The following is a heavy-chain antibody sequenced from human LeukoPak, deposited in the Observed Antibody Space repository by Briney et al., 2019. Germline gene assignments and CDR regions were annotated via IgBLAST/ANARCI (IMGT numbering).Heavy chain of an antibody. J-gene: IGHJ4*02. Sequence: SETLSLTCTVSGGSISSYYWSWIRQPPGKGLEWIGEINHSGSTNYNPSLKSRVTISVDTSKNQFSLKLSSVTAADTAVYYCARRAGSYQSYYFDYWGQGTLVTVSS. V-gene: IGHV4-34*01. CDR3: ARRAGSYQSYYFDY. CDR1: GGSISSYY. CDR2: INHSGST. D-gene: IGHD3-10*01.